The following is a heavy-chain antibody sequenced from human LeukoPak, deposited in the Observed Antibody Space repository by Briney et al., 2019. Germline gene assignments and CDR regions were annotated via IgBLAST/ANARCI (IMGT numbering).Heavy chain of an antibody. V-gene: IGHV4-59*12. CDR2: IYYTGST. CDR1: GGSITGFY. Sequence: SETLSLTCTVSGGSITGFYWSWIRQPPGKGLEWIGYIYYTGSTNYNPSLKSRVTISVDTSKNQFSLKLSSVTAADTAVYYCATGGGSYSFHYWGQGTLVTVSS. D-gene: IGHD1-26*01. CDR3: ATGGGSYSFHY. J-gene: IGHJ4*02.